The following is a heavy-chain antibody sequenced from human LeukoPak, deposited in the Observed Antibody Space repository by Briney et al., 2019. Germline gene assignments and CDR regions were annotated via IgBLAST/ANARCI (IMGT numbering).Heavy chain of an antibody. D-gene: IGHD1-1*01. V-gene: IGHV3-21*01. Sequence: GGSLRLSCAASGFTFSSYSMNWVRQAPGKGLEWVSSISSSSSYIYYADSVKGRFTISRDNAKNSLYLQMNSLRAEDTAVYYCARDLTTTGTPGFVYGVDVWGQGTTVTVSS. CDR1: GFTFSSYS. J-gene: IGHJ6*02. CDR2: ISSSSSYI. CDR3: ARDLTTTGTPGFVYGVDV.